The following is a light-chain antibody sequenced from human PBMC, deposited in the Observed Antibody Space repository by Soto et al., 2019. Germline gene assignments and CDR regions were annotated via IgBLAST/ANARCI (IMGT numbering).Light chain of an antibody. CDR3: SSYTGSSYV. J-gene: IGLJ1*01. CDR1: GSDVGDYNY. CDR2: EVS. Sequence: QSVLTQPPSASGSPGQSVTISCTGTGSDVGDYNYVSWYQQHPGKAPKLMIYEVSKRPSGVPDRFSGSKSGNTASLTVPGLQAEDEANYYCSSYTGSSYVFGTGTKVTVL. V-gene: IGLV2-8*01.